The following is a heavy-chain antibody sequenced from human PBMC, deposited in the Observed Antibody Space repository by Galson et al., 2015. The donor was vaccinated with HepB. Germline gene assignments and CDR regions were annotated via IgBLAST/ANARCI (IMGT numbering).Heavy chain of an antibody. V-gene: IGHV6-1*01. J-gene: IGHJ4*02. Sequence: CAISGDSVSSNSAAWNWIRQSPSRGLEWLGRTYYRSKWYNDYAVSVKSRITINPDTSKNQFSLQLNSVTHEDTAVYYCARASEIVVGTGFDYWGQGTLVTVSS. CDR3: ARASEIVVGTGFDY. CDR2: TYYRSKWYN. CDR1: GDSVSSNSAA. D-gene: IGHD3-22*01.